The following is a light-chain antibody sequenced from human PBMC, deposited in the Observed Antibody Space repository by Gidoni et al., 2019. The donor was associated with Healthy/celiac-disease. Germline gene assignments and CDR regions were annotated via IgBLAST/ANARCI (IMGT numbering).Light chain of an antibody. J-gene: IGKJ3*01. Sequence: DIVLTQSPATLSLSPGERATLSCRASQSVSSYLAWYQQKPGQAPRLLIYDASNRATGIPARFSGSGSGTDFTLTISSLEPEDCAVYYCQQRSNWPPRFTFGPGTKVDIK. V-gene: IGKV3-11*01. CDR3: QQRSNWPPRFT. CDR1: QSVSSY. CDR2: DAS.